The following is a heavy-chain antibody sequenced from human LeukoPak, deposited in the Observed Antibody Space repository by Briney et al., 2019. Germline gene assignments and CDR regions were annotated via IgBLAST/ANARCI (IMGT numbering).Heavy chain of an antibody. CDR2: ISSNGGTT. D-gene: IGHD3-10*01. CDR1: GFTFSTSA. CDR3: VGVRWFGGSNWFDP. V-gene: IGHV3-64D*09. J-gene: IGHJ5*02. Sequence: GGSLRLSCSASGFTFSTSAMHWVRQAPGKGLEYVSAISSNGGTTNYADSVKGRFTISRDSSKNTVHLQMSSLTAEDTAVYYCVGVRWFGGSNWFDPWGQGTLVTVSS.